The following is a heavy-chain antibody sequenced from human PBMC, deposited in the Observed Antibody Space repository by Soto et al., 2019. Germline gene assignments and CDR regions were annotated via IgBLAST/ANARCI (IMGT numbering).Heavy chain of an antibody. CDR2: IDPGNSYT. CDR3: ARNTGLGPTPFDY. J-gene: IGHJ4*02. CDR1: GYTFTTYW. V-gene: IGHV5-10-1*01. D-gene: IGHD4-17*01. Sequence: LGESLKISCKGSGYTFTTYWITWVRQTPGKGLEWMGRIDPGNSYTSYNPSFQGHVTLSADMSISTAYLQWSGLKASDTAMYYCARNTGLGPTPFDYWGQGNLVTVSS.